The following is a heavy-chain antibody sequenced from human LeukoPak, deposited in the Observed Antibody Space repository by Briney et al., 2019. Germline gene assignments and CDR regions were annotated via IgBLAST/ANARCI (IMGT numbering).Heavy chain of an antibody. J-gene: IGHJ4*02. D-gene: IGHD1-26*01. CDR3: AREASGNYYVFDS. CDR2: ITNSGRST. V-gene: IGHV3-11*04. Sequence: PGGSLRLSCEASGFSLSNYFISWIRQAPGKGLEWVSYITNSGRSTNYADAMKGRFTISRDNTKKSVYLEMTDLRPEDTAVYYCAREASGNYYVFDSWGQGTRVTVSS. CDR1: GFSLSNYF.